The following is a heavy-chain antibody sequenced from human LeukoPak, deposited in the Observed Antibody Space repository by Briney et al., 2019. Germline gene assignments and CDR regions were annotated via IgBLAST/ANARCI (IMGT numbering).Heavy chain of an antibody. Sequence: SQTLSLTCAISGDSVSSNSVAWNWIRQSPSRGLEWLGRTYYRSKWYNDYAVSVKSRITINPDTSKNQFSLQLNSVTPEDTAVYYCARILILSSGWTPFDYWGQGALVTVSS. CDR3: ARILILSSGWTPFDY. D-gene: IGHD6-19*01. V-gene: IGHV6-1*01. CDR2: TYYRSKWYN. J-gene: IGHJ4*02. CDR1: GDSVSSNSVA.